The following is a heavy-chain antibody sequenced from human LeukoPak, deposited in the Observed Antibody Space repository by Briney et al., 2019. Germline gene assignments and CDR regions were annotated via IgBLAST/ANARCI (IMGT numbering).Heavy chain of an antibody. J-gene: IGHJ4*02. CDR1: GFTFSNAW. V-gene: IGHV3-15*01. Sequence: GGSLRLSCAASGFTFSNAWMSWVRQAPGKGLEWVGRIKSKTDGGTTDYAAPVKGRFTISRDDSKNTLYLQMNSLKTEDTAVYYCTTGPISTSYPDFWSGYPNYWGQGTLVTVSS. CDR2: IKSKTDGGTT. CDR3: TTGPISTSYPDFWSGYPNY. D-gene: IGHD3-3*01.